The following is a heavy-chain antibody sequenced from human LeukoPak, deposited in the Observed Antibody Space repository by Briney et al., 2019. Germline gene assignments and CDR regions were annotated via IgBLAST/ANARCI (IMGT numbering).Heavy chain of an antibody. D-gene: IGHD3-16*02. CDR3: ARDENGYVWGSFRA. V-gene: IGHV4-39*07. J-gene: IGHJ5*02. CDR1: GGSISSSSYY. CDR2: IYYSGST. Sequence: SETLSLTCAVSGGSISSSSYYWGWIRQPPGKGLEWIGNIYYSGSTYYNPSLESRVTMSLDTSKNQFSLKLSSVTAADTAVYYCARDENGYVWGSFRAWGQGTLVTVSS.